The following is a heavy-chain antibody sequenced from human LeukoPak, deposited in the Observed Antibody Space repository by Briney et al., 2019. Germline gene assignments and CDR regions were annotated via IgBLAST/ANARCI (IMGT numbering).Heavy chain of an antibody. Sequence: GGSLRLSCAASGFTFSSYGMHWVRQAPGKGLEWVAYIRYDGSNKYYADSVKGRFTISRDISKNTLYLQMNSLRPEDTAVYYCAKSLGATRGYFEHWGQGTLVTVSS. CDR3: AKSLGATRGYFEH. D-gene: IGHD1-26*01. J-gene: IGHJ4*02. CDR2: IRYDGSNK. CDR1: GFTFSSYG. V-gene: IGHV3-30*02.